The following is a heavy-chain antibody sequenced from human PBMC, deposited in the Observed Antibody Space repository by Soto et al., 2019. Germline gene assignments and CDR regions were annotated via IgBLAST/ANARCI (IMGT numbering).Heavy chain of an antibody. V-gene: IGHV1-69*06. J-gene: IGHJ5*02. CDR1: GGTFSSYA. CDR2: IIPIFGTA. D-gene: IGHD2-2*01. Sequence: ASVKVSCKASGGTFSSYAISWVRQAPGQGLEWMGGIIPIFGTANYAQKFQGRVTITADKSTSTAYMELSSLRSEDTAVYYCARGVLIVVVPAATNWFDPWGQGTLVTVS. CDR3: ARGVLIVVVPAATNWFDP.